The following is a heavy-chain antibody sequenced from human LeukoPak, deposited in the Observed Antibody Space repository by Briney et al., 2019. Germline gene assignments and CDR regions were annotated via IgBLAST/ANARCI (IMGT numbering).Heavy chain of an antibody. J-gene: IGHJ6*04. V-gene: IGHV3-11*04. CDR1: GFTFSDYY. D-gene: IGHD3-10*02. Sequence: GGSLRLSCTASGFTFSDYYMTWIRQTPGKGLEWVSYISSSGSTIYYADSVKGRFTISRDNAKNSLYLQMNSLRAEDTAVYYCAELGITMIGGVWGKGTTVTISS. CDR3: AELGITMIGGV. CDR2: ISSSGSTI.